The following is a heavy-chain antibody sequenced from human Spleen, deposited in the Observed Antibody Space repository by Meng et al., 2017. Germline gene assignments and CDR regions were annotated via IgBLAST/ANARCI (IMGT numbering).Heavy chain of an antibody. V-gene: IGHV4-34*01. CDR2: INHSGST. D-gene: IGHD4-11*01. J-gene: IGHJ4*02. CDR3: ARGPTTMAHDFDY. CDR1: GGYLSDYY. Sequence: QVQLQQWAAGLLKPSETLSRTCIVAGGYLSDYYWSWIRQPPGKGLEWIGEINHSGSTNYNPSLERRATISVDTSQNNLSLKLSSVTAADSAVYYCARGPTTMAHDFDYWGQGTLVTVSS.